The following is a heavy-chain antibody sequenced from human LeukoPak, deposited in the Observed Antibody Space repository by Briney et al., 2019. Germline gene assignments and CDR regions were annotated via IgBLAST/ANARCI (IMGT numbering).Heavy chain of an antibody. D-gene: IGHD2-2*01. Sequence: SQTLSLTCTVSGVSISSGDCYWSWIRQPPGKGLEWIGYIYYSGSTYYNPSLKSRVTISVDTSKNQFSLKLSSVTAADTAVYYCASMPVLGGYYFDYWGQGTLVTVSS. CDR3: ASMPVLGGYYFDY. CDR2: IYYSGST. V-gene: IGHV4-30-4*01. CDR1: GVSISSGDCY. J-gene: IGHJ4*02.